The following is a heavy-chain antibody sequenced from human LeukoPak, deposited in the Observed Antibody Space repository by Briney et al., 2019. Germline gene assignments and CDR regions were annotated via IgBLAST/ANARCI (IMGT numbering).Heavy chain of an antibody. CDR3: ARADWDTAMIDY. Sequence: GGSLRLSCAASGFTFSSYGMHWVRQAPGKGLEWVAVISYDGSNKYYADSVKGRFTISRDNAKKSLYLQMNSLRAEDTAVYYCARADWDTAMIDYWGQGTVVTVSS. J-gene: IGHJ4*02. V-gene: IGHV3-30*03. CDR2: ISYDGSNK. D-gene: IGHD5-18*01. CDR1: GFTFSSYG.